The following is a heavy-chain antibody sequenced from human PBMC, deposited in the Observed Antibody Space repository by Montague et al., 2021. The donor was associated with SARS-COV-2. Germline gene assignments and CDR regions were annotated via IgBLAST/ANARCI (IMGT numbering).Heavy chain of an antibody. CDR1: GFDMRPFS. CDR3: TRRVEGAFQY. Sequence: SLRLSFATSGFDMRPFSMSWVRQAPGKGPEWVANIYSDGTEKYVYSVRGRFNISRDNNKKSLFLQMNSLRIEDTALYYCTRRVEGAFQYWGQGSLVTVTS. D-gene: IGHD3-3*01. CDR2: IYSDGTEK. V-gene: IGHV3-7*03. J-gene: IGHJ4*02.